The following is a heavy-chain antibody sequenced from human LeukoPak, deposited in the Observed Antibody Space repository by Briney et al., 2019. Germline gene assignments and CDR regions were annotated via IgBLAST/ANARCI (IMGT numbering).Heavy chain of an antibody. J-gene: IGHJ4*02. Sequence: GGSLRLSCAASRFTFSNIVMSWVRQAPGKGLEWVSGISGSGDSTYYADSVKGRFTISRDNSKNTLYLQMNSRRVEDTAAYYCAKVRAPSGWFIPHYWGQRTLVTVSS. CDR1: RFTFSNIV. CDR3: AKVRAPSGWFIPHY. D-gene: IGHD6-19*01. V-gene: IGHV3-23*01. CDR2: ISGSGDST.